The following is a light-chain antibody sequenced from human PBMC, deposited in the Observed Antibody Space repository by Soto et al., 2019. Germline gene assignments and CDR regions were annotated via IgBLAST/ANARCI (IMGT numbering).Light chain of an antibody. CDR3: QQSYSTPWT. Sequence: DIQMTQSPSSLSASVGDRVTITCRASQSISSYLNWYQQKPGKAPKLLIYAASSLQSGVPSRFSGSGSGTDFTITISSLQPVDFATYYCQQSYSTPWTFGQGTKVDIK. CDR2: AAS. V-gene: IGKV1-39*01. CDR1: QSISSY. J-gene: IGKJ1*01.